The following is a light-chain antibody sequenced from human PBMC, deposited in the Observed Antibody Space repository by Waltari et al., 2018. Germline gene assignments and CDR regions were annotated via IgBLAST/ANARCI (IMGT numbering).Light chain of an antibody. J-gene: IGLJ2*01. CDR1: RSDHGSYNY. CDR3: SSYMDTTALEL. CDR2: DVT. Sequence: QSALTQPASVSGSPGQTITITCTGTRSDHGSYNYVPCYQQHPGKAPKLIIFDVTNRPSGVSNRFSGSKSGNTASLIISGLQGEDEADYYCSSYMDTTALELFGGGTSLTVL. V-gene: IGLV2-14*03.